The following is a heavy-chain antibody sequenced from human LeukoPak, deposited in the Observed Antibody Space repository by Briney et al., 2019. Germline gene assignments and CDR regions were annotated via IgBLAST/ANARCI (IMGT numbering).Heavy chain of an antibody. J-gene: IGHJ3*02. CDR3: ARVQSGDFWSGYYSPNSERPFDI. CDR1: GDTFSSTA. Sequence: SVKVSRKGSGDTFSSTAISWGRDGPVQGLEWVWESIPIFRKAHNAQKFQGRVTITTDESTSTAYMELSSLRSEDTAVYYCARVQSGDFWSGYYSPNSERPFDIWGQGTMVTVSS. CDR2: SIPIFRKA. V-gene: IGHV1-69*05. D-gene: IGHD3-3*01.